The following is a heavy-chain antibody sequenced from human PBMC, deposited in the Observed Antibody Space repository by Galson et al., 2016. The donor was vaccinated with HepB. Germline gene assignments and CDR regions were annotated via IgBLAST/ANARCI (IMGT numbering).Heavy chain of an antibody. CDR3: ARELIALQRNFFDY. J-gene: IGHJ4*02. Sequence: CAISGDSVSSNSVVWNWIRQSPSRGLEWLGRTYYRSKWFNEYADSVESRITINADTSMNHFSLLLNSVTPEDTAVYYCARELIALQRNFFDYWGQGTLVTVSS. CDR2: TYYRSKWFN. D-gene: IGHD3-16*02. V-gene: IGHV6-1*01. CDR1: GDSVSSNSVV.